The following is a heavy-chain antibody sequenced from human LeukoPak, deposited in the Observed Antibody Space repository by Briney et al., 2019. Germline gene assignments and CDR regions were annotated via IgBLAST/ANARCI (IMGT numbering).Heavy chain of an antibody. CDR1: GGSISSYY. Sequence: SETLSLTCTVSGGSISSYYWSWIRQPPGKGVEWIGYIYYSGSTNYNPSLKSRVTISVDTSKNQFSLKLSSVTAADTAVYYCARSDYYDSSGLDYWGQGTLVTVSS. J-gene: IGHJ4*02. D-gene: IGHD3-22*01. CDR2: IYYSGST. V-gene: IGHV4-59*01. CDR3: ARSDYYDSSGLDY.